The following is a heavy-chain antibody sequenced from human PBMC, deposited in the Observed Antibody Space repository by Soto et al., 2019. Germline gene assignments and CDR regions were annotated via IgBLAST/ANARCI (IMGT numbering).Heavy chain of an antibody. CDR3: ARDERPRNGPCSGGSCYINWFDP. CDR2: TYYRSKWYN. CDR1: GDSVSSNSAA. J-gene: IGHJ5*02. V-gene: IGHV6-1*01. Sequence: SQTLSLTCAISGDSVSSNSAAWNWIRQSPSRGLEWLGRTYYRSKWYNDYAVSVKSRITINPDTSKNQFSLQLNSVTPEDTAVYYCARDERPRNGPCSGGSCYINWFDPWGQGTLVTVSS. D-gene: IGHD2-15*01.